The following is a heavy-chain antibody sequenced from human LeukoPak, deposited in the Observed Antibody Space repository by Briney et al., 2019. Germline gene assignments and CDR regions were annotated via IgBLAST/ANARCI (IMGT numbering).Heavy chain of an antibody. J-gene: IGHJ4*02. V-gene: IGHV1-18*04. CDR1: GYTFTGYY. D-gene: IGHD3-9*01. CDR3: ARVQYDILTGYRFSSGTNVFDY. CDR2: ISAYNGNT. Sequence: VKVSCKASGYTFTGYYMHWVRQAPGQGLEWMGWISAYNGNTNYAQKLQGRVTMTTDTSTSTAYMELRSLRSDDTAVYYCARVQYDILTGYRFSSGTNVFDYWGQGTLVTVSS.